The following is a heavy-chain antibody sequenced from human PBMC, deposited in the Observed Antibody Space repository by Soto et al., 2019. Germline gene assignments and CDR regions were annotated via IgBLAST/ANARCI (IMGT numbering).Heavy chain of an antibody. D-gene: IGHD3-3*01. CDR2: IYYSGST. CDR3: ARGFAIFGGPNWFDP. J-gene: IGHJ5*02. V-gene: IGHV4-31*03. CDR1: GGSISSGGYY. Sequence: SETLSLTCTVSGGSISSGGYYWSWIRQHPGKGLEWIGYIYYSGSTYYNPSLKSRVTISVDTSKNQFSLKLSSVTAADTAVYYCARGFAIFGGPNWFDPWGQGTLVTVSS.